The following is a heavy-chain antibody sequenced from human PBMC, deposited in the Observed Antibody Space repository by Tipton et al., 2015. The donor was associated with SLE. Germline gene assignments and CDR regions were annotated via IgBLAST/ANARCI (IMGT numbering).Heavy chain of an antibody. V-gene: IGHV4-34*01. Sequence: TLSLTCAVYGGSFSGYYWSWIRQPPGKGLEWIGSIYYSGSTYYNPSLKSRVTMSVDTSKNQFSLKLSSVTAADTAVYYCARDKNRDCDYWGQGTLVTVSS. D-gene: IGHD1-14*01. CDR2: IYYSGST. CDR1: GGSFSGYY. J-gene: IGHJ4*02. CDR3: ARDKNRDCDY.